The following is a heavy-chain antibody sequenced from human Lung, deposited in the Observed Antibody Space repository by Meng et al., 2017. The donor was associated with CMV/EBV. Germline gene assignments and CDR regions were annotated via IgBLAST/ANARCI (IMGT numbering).Heavy chain of an antibody. J-gene: IGHJ3*01. Sequence: GGSLRLSCSASGFTFNRYEMHWVRQAPGKGLEWVSYISGSGATIYYADSVKGRFTISRDNAKNLLYVQMNSLRAEDTALYYCARAGFCNSPTCRSAFDVWXRGTVVXVSS. CDR3: ARAGFCNSPTCRSAFDV. V-gene: IGHV3-48*03. CDR2: ISGSGATI. D-gene: IGHD2-2*01. CDR1: GFTFNRYE.